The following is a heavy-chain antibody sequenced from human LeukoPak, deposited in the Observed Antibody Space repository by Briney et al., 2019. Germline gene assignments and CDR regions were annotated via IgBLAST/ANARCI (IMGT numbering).Heavy chain of an antibody. Sequence: SETLSLTCAVYGGSFSGYYWSWIRQPPGKGLEWIGEINHSGGTNYNPSLKSRVTISVDTSKNQFSLKLSSVTAADTAVYYCARVSGSYSYNYYYYGMDVWGKGTTVTVSS. CDR3: ARVSGSYSYNYYYYGMDV. CDR2: INHSGGT. CDR1: GGSFSGYY. J-gene: IGHJ6*04. V-gene: IGHV4-34*01. D-gene: IGHD3-10*01.